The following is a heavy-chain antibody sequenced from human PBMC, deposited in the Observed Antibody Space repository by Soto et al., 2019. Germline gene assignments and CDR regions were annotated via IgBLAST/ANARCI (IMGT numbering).Heavy chain of an antibody. CDR3: ARDDYDSSGYYYVDY. CDR2: IWYDGSNK. V-gene: IGHV3-33*01. J-gene: IGHJ4*02. Sequence: QVQLVESGGGVVQPGRSLRLSCAASGFTFSSYDMHWVRQAPGKGLEWVAVIWYDGSNKYYADSLKGRFTISRDNSKKTLYLQVNSLRAEDTAVYFCARDDYDSSGYYYVDYWGQGTLVTVSS. D-gene: IGHD3-22*01. CDR1: GFTFSSYD.